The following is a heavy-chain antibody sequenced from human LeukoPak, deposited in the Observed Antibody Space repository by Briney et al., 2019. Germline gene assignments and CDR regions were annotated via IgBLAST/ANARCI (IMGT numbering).Heavy chain of an antibody. CDR2: IRSDGSNE. J-gene: IGHJ4*02. Sequence: GGSLRLSCAASGFTVSRNYMSWVRQAPGKGLEWVSAIRSDGSNEWYVDSVKGRFTISRDNSKNTLFLQMSSLRTEDTAVYYCAKLETTVTTKLQDYWGQGTLVTVSS. D-gene: IGHD4-17*01. V-gene: IGHV3-30*02. CDR3: AKLETTVTTKLQDY. CDR1: GFTVSRNY.